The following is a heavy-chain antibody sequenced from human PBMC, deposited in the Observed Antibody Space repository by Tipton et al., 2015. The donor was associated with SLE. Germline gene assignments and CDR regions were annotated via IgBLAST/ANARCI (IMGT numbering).Heavy chain of an antibody. CDR1: GGSFSDYY. D-gene: IGHD3-22*01. Sequence: TLSLTCAVYGGSFSDYYWSWIRQPPGKGLEWIGEINHSGSTNYNPSLKSRVTISVDTSKNQFSLKLSSVTAADTAVYYCARERKDFFDISGHPYFDYWGRGSLVTVSS. V-gene: IGHV4-34*01. J-gene: IGHJ4*02. CDR3: ARERKDFFDISGHPYFDY. CDR2: INHSGST.